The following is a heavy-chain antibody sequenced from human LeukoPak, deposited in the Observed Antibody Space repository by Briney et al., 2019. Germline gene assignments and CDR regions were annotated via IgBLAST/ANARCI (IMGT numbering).Heavy chain of an antibody. J-gene: IGHJ4*02. CDR2: IYVDGRST. D-gene: IGHD3-9*01. CDR3: VRDPYDILTGPYFDY. CDR1: GFTFSSFW. V-gene: IGHV3-74*03. Sequence: GSLSLSFAASGFTFSSFWMHWVRQAPGKGLVWVSRIYVDGRSTTYADSVKGRFTISRDNAKNTLYLQMNCLRAEDAAVYYCVRDPYDILTGPYFDYWGQGTLVTVSS.